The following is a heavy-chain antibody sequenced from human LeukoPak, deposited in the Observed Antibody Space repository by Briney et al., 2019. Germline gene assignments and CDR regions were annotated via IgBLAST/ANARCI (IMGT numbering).Heavy chain of an antibody. CDR1: GGSISSYY. Sequence: SETLSLTCTVSGGSISSYYWSWIRQPPGKGLEWIGYIYYSGSTNYNPSLKSRVTMSVDTSKNQFSLKLSSVTAADTAVYYCARDFGLASDAFDIWGQGTMVTVSS. D-gene: IGHD3-10*01. CDR2: IYYSGST. CDR3: ARDFGLASDAFDI. V-gene: IGHV4-59*12. J-gene: IGHJ3*02.